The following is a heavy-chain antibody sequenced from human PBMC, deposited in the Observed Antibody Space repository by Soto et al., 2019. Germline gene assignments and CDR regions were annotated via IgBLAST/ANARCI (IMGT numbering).Heavy chain of an antibody. CDR3: ARCFRPPYYYDSSGYDLAY. D-gene: IGHD3-22*01. V-gene: IGHV5-51*01. J-gene: IGHJ4*01. CDR1: EDRSSSFW. Sequence: EDRSSSFWIGRVSKKTGKGLEWMGIIYPGDSDTRYSPSFQGQVTISADKSISTAYLQWSSLKASDTAMYYCARCFRPPYYYDSSGYDLAYRGHGTFVTVSS. CDR2: IYPGDSDT.